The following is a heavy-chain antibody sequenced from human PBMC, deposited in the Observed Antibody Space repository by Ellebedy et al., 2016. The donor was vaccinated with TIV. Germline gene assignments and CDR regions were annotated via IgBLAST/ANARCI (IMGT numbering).Heavy chain of an antibody. Sequence: GGSLRLXXAASGFTFSSYSMNWVRQAPGKGLEWVSAISGSGGSTYYADSVKGRFTISRDNSKNTLYLQMNSLRAEDTAVYYCATEGDGCSSTSCYAYWGQGTLVTVSS. J-gene: IGHJ4*02. D-gene: IGHD2-2*01. CDR3: ATEGDGCSSTSCYAY. V-gene: IGHV3-23*01. CDR2: ISGSGGST. CDR1: GFTFSSYS.